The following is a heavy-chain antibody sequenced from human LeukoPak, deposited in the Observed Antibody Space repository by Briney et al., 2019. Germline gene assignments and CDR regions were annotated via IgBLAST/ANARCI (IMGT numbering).Heavy chain of an antibody. J-gene: IGHJ6*02. CDR3: ARTRRHYYGSGKNLTPWPAGLDV. D-gene: IGHD3-10*01. V-gene: IGHV4-59*01. CDR2: YSGST. Sequence: SETLSLTCTVSGGSFSDYYWTWIRQPPGKGLEWIGYSGSTNYNPSLKSRVTISTDTSKRHFSLTLSSVTADATAVYYCARTRRHYYGSGKNLTPWPAGLDVWGQGTTVIVS. CDR1: GGSFSDYY.